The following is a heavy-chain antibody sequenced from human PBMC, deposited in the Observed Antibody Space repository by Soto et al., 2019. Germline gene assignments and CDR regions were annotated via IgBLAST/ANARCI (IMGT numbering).Heavy chain of an antibody. CDR3: VQGASTAHQPLDS. Sequence: ESGGGVVPPGRSLRLSCAASGFFFRNFGMHWVRRAPGKGLEWVAAISGDGNDKYYPDSMKGRFTISRDNFNNTLYLQLNSLRPEDTAVYHCVQGASTAHQPLDSWGQGVLVTVSS. J-gene: IGHJ4*02. CDR2: ISGDGNDK. CDR1: GFFFRNFG. D-gene: IGHD1-26*01. V-gene: IGHV3-30*03.